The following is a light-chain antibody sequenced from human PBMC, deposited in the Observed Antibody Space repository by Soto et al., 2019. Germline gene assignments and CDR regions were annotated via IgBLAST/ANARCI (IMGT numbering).Light chain of an antibody. J-gene: IGLJ1*01. Sequence: SYELTQSPSVSVAPGQTARITCAGSNIGTKTVHWFQQRPGQAPVLVVIDDSHRPSGIPERFSGSNSGSTATLTISRVEAGDEADYYCQVWDSDILHHVFGSGTKV. CDR2: DDS. CDR3: QVWDSDILHHV. V-gene: IGLV3-21*02. CDR1: NIGTKT.